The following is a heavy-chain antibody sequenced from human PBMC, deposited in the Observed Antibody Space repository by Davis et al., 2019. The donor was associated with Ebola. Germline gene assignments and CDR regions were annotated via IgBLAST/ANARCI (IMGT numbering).Heavy chain of an antibody. CDR1: GFTFSSYA. CDR2: ISYDGSNK. J-gene: IGHJ4*02. Sequence: GESLKIPCATPGFTFSSYAMHWVRQAPGKGLEWVAVISYDGSNKYYADSVKGRFTISRDNAKNSLYLQMNSLRDEDTAVYYCARGPSTGNSFTYWGQGTLVTVSS. D-gene: IGHD4-23*01. V-gene: IGHV3-30-3*01. CDR3: ARGPSTGNSFTY.